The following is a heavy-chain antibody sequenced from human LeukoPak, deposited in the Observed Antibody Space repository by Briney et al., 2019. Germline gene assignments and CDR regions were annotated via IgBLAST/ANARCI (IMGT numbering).Heavy chain of an antibody. V-gene: IGHV4-59*01. J-gene: IGHJ4*02. CDR3: ARGDYGDSDY. CDR1: GGPISSFY. D-gene: IGHD4-17*01. CDR2: NYYNGSA. Sequence: SETLSLTCTVSGGPISSFYWSWIRQSPGKGLEWIGYNYYNGSANYNPSLKSRVTISVDASKNLFSLKLSSVTAADTAVYYCARGDYGDSDYWGQGILVTVSS.